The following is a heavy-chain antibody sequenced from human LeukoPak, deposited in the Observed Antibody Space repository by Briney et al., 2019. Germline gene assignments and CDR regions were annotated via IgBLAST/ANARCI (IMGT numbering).Heavy chain of an antibody. Sequence: ASVKVSCKASGYTFTGYYMHWVRQAPGQGLEWMGWINLNSGGTNYAQKFQGWVTMTRDTSISTAYMELSRLRSDDTAVYYCARAPSRDVVVPAVDRGAFDIWGQGTMVTVSS. CDR3: ARAPSRDVVVPAVDRGAFDI. J-gene: IGHJ3*02. CDR2: INLNSGGT. CDR1: GYTFTGYY. D-gene: IGHD2-2*01. V-gene: IGHV1-2*04.